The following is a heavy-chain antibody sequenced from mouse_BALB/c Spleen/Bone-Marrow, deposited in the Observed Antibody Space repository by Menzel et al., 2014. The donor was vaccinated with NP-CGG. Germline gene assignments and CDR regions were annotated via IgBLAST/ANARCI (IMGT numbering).Heavy chain of an antibody. CDR3: ARWWGRNGSYGGAMDY. D-gene: IGHD1-1*02. V-gene: IGHV1S137*01. Sequence: QVQLQQPGAELVRPGVSVKISCKGSGYTFTDYAMHWVKQSHAKSLEWIGVISTYYGDANYNQKFKGKATMTVDKSSSTAYMELARLTSEDSAIYYCARWWGRNGSYGGAMDYWGQGTSVTVSS. CDR1: GYTFTDYA. CDR2: ISTYYGDA. J-gene: IGHJ4*01.